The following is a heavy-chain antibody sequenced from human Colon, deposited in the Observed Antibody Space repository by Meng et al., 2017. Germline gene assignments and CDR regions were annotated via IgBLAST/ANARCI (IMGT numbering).Heavy chain of an antibody. CDR2: IAKYSTDM. D-gene: IGHD3-10*01. J-gene: IGHJ4*02. V-gene: IGHV3-21*01. Sequence: GESLKISCVGSGFTFSSYGMIWVRQAPGKGLEWVSSIAKYSTDMYYADSVKGRFTTSRDDAKSSLYLQMNSMRVEDTAVYYCAREWAGSEKTWTDYWGQGTLVTVSS. CDR3: AREWAGSEKTWTDY. CDR1: GFTFSSYG.